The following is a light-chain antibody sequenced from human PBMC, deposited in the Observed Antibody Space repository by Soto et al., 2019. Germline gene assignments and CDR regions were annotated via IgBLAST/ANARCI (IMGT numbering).Light chain of an antibody. CDR2: AAS. J-gene: IGKJ3*01. CDR3: QKYDSASFP. Sequence: DIQVTQGPSSLFASVGDRVTISCRASQGIGNYLAWYQQRPGKVPQLLISAASSLQSGVPSRCSGCGSGTDFTLTISSLQPEDVATYYCQKYDSASFPFGPGTKVDIK. V-gene: IGKV1-27*01. CDR1: QGIGNY.